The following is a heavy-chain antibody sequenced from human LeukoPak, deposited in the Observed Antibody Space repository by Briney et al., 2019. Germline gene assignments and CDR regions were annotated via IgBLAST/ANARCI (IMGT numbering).Heavy chain of an antibody. D-gene: IGHD1-26*01. CDR3: ARGSGSYNWRYYFDY. CDR1: GASVSSNSAA. J-gene: IGHJ4*02. V-gene: IGHV6-1*01. Sequence: SQTLSLTCAISGASVSSNSAAWNWIRQSPSTSLEWLGRTYYRSKWYNDYAVSVKSRITINPDTSKNQFSLQLNSVTPEDTAVYYCARGSGSYNWRYYFDYWGQGTLVTVSS. CDR2: TYYRSKWYN.